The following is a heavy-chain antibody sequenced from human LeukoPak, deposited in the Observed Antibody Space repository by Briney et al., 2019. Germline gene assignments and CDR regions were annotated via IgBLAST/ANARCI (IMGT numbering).Heavy chain of an antibody. J-gene: IGHJ4*02. Sequence: SETLSLTCTVSGGSISSSSYYWGWIRQPPGKGLEWIGSIYYSGSTYYNPSLKSRVTISVDTSKNQFSLKLSSVTAADTAVYYCAILPPQKLAFDYWGQGTLVTVSS. CDR1: GGSISSSSYY. CDR2: IYYSGST. CDR3: AILPPQKLAFDY. V-gene: IGHV4-39*01.